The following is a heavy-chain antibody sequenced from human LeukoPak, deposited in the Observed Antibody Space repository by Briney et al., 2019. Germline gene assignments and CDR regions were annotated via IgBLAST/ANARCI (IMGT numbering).Heavy chain of an antibody. J-gene: IGHJ4*02. V-gene: IGHV1-24*01. D-gene: IGHD1-26*01. CDR1: GYTFTGYY. CDR3: ATASRYSGSYYPDY. CDR2: FDPEDGET. Sequence: ASVRVSCKASGYTFTGYYMHWVRQAPGKGLEWMGGFDPEDGETIYAQKFQGRVTMTEDTSTDTAYMELSSLRSEDTAVYYCATASRYSGSYYPDYWGQGTLVTVSS.